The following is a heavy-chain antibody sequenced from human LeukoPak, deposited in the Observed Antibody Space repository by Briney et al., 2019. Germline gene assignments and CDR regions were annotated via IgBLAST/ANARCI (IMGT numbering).Heavy chain of an antibody. Sequence: SETLSLTCTVSGGSISSSSYYWGWIRQPPGKGLEWIGSIYYSGSTYYNPSLKSRVTISVDTSKNQFSLKLSSVTAADTALYYCVRHESFYYYYTDVWGKGTTVTVSS. CDR2: IYYSGST. J-gene: IGHJ6*03. CDR1: GGSISSSSYY. V-gene: IGHV4-39*01. CDR3: VRHESFYYYYTDV.